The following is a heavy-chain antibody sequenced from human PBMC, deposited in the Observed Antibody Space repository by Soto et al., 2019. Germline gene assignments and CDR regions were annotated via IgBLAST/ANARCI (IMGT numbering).Heavy chain of an antibody. Sequence: SETLSLTCSVSGDSISNSRFYWAWIRQPPGEGLEWIGSIYHTGNAYYNPSLKSRVTISVDTSKNQFSLKLTSMTAADAALFYCARDFFDSSDYTTNWFDPWGQGTLVTVS. D-gene: IGHD3-22*01. CDR2: IYHTGNA. J-gene: IGHJ5*02. CDR1: GDSISNSRFY. V-gene: IGHV4-39*01. CDR3: ARDFFDSSDYTTNWFDP.